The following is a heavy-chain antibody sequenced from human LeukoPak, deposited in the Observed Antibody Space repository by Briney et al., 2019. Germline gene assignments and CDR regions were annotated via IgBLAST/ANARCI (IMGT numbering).Heavy chain of an antibody. V-gene: IGHV4-59*01. CDR2: IYYSGST. D-gene: IGHD4-23*01. CDR1: GGSISSYY. CDR3: ARALSGGNARADEY. Sequence: ASETLSLTCTVSGGSISSYYWSWIRQPPGKGLEWIGYIYYSGSTNYNPSLKSRVTISVDTSKNQFSLKLSSVTAADTAVYYCARALSGGNARADEYWGQGTLVTVSS. J-gene: IGHJ4*02.